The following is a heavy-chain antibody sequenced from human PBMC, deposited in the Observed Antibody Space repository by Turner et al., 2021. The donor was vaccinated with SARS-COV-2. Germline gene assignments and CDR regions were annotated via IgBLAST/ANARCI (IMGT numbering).Heavy chain of an antibody. CDR2: VNPNSGGT. V-gene: IGHV1-2*02. CDR3: AKVVLQGIPNFDY. CDR1: GYTFTNYY. D-gene: IGHD6-13*01. Sequence: QVQLVQSGAAVKKPGASVKVSCKTSGYTFTNYYMHWVRQAPGQGLEWMGWVNPNSGGTNYALKFQGRVTMTSDTSITTAYMELSSLRSDDTAVYYCAKVVLQGIPNFDYWGQGTLVTVSS. J-gene: IGHJ4*02.